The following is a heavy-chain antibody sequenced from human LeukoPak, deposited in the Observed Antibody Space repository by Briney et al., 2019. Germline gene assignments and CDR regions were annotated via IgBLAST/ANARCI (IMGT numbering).Heavy chain of an antibody. V-gene: IGHV3-53*01. D-gene: IGHD1-26*01. CDR1: GFSVSNNY. Sequence: GGSLRLSCVVSGFSVSNNYIIWVRQAPGNGLERVSVIYSGGSTYYADSVKGRFTISRDSSKNTLFLHMNTLRAEDTAIYYCAKDRTVGASYWYFDLWGRGTLVTVSS. CDR3: AKDRTVGASYWYFDL. J-gene: IGHJ2*01. CDR2: IYSGGST.